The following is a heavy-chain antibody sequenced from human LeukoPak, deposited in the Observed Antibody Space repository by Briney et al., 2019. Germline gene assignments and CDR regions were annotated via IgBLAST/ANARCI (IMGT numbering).Heavy chain of an antibody. J-gene: IGHJ4*02. V-gene: IGHV1-2*02. D-gene: IGHD2-15*01. CDR3: ARARGLVVVAATHPFDY. CDR2: INPNSGGT. Sequence: GASVKVSCKASGYTFTGYYMHWVRQAPGHGLEWMGWINPNSGGTNYAQKFQGRVTMTRDTSISTAYMELSRLRSDDTAVYYCARARGLVVVAATHPFDYWGQGTLVTVSS. CDR1: GYTFTGYY.